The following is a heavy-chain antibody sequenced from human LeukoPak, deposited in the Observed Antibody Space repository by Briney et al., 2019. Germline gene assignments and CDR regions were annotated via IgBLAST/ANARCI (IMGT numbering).Heavy chain of an antibody. J-gene: IGHJ3*02. Sequence: GESLKISCKGSGYSFTSYWIGWVRQMPGKGLEWMGIIYPGDSDTRYSPSFQGQVTISADKSISTAYLQWSSLKASDTAMYYCARRLFSGWYGIDAFGIWGQGTMVTVSS. CDR1: GYSFTSYW. V-gene: IGHV5-51*01. CDR3: ARRLFSGWYGIDAFGI. D-gene: IGHD6-19*01. CDR2: IYPGDSDT.